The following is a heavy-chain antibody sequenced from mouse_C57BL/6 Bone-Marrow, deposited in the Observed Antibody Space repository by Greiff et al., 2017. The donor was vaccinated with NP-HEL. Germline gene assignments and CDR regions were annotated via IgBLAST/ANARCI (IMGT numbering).Heavy chain of an antibody. V-gene: IGHV1-47*01. CDR1: GYTFTTYP. CDR3: ERGGNYWYYFYY. CDR2: FHPYNDDT. D-gene: IGHD2-1*01. Sequence: QVHVQQSGAELVKPGASVKMSCKASGYTFTTYPIEWVKQNHGKSLEWIGNFHPYNDDTAYNEKFKNKATLTVEKSSSTVYLELSRLTSDDSSVDYCERGGNYWYYFYYWGQGTTLTVSS. J-gene: IGHJ2*01.